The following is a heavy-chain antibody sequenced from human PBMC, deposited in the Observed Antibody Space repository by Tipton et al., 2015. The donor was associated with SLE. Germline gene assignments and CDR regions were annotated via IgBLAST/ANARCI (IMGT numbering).Heavy chain of an antibody. CDR1: GFTFSDYY. CDR2: ISTSRSYT. J-gene: IGHJ4*02. Sequence: GSLRLSCAASGFTFSDYYMSWIRQAPGKGLEWVSYISTSRSYTNYADSVKGRFTISRDNAKNSLYLQMNSLRAEDTAVYYCARDRGEEWDYWGQGTLVTVSS. V-gene: IGHV3-11*06. CDR3: ARDRGEEWDY. D-gene: IGHD3-10*01.